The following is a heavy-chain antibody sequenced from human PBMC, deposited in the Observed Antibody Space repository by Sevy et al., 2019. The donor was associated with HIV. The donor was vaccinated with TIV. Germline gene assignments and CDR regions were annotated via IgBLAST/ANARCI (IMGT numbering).Heavy chain of an antibody. D-gene: IGHD3-22*01. V-gene: IGHV3-23*01. CDR1: GFTFSSYA. Sequence: GGSLRLSCAASGFTFSSYAMSWVRQAPGKGLEWVSAISGSGGSTYYADSVNGRFTISRDNSKNTLYLQMNSLRAEDTAVYYCAKATPNYYDSSGYYGYWGQGTLVTVSS. CDR3: AKATPNYYDSSGYYGY. J-gene: IGHJ4*02. CDR2: ISGSGGST.